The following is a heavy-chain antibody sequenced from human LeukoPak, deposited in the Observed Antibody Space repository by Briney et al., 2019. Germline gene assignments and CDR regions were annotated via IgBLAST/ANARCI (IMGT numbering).Heavy chain of an antibody. Sequence: SETLCLACTVSGDSMNNYYWSWIRQSPGKGLEWVGYIYHTGSATYKPSLKSRVTLSLDTSKNQFSLRLNSVTAADTAVYYCARGRGDSKGTSFDFWGQGTLVTVSS. CDR2: IYHTGSA. V-gene: IGHV4-59*01. D-gene: IGHD3-22*01. CDR1: GDSMNNYY. J-gene: IGHJ4*02. CDR3: ARGRGDSKGTSFDF.